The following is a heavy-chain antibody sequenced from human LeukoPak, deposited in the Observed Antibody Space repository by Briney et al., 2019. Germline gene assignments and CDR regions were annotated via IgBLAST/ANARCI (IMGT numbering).Heavy chain of an antibody. CDR2: IYYSGST. CDR1: GGSISSYY. V-gene: IGHV4-59*06. D-gene: IGHD3-10*01. J-gene: IGHJ3*02. CDR3: ARYYYGSGSPNDAFDI. Sequence: PSETLSLTCTVSGGSISSYYWSWIRQHPGKGLEWIGYIYYSGSTYYNPSLKSRVTISVDTSKNQFSLKLSSVTAADTAVYYCARYYYGSGSPNDAFDIWGQGTMVTVSS.